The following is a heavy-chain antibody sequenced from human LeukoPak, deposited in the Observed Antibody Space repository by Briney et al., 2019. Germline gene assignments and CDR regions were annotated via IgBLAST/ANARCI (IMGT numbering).Heavy chain of an antibody. CDR1: GFTFVGYT. V-gene: IGHV3-21*01. Sequence: PGGSLRLSCAASGFTFVGYTMNWVRRAPGKGLEWVSSITTSGNYIYYADSVKGRYTISRDNARNSLSLQMSSLRADDTALYYCARAQHGDYSSSLDFDYWGQGTLVTVSS. D-gene: IGHD6-6*01. CDR3: ARAQHGDYSSSLDFDY. CDR2: ITTSGNYI. J-gene: IGHJ4*02.